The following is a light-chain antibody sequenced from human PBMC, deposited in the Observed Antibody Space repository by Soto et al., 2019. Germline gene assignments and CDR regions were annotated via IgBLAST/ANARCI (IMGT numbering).Light chain of an antibody. CDR1: NSDLATYNF. J-gene: IGLJ1*01. Sequence: QSALTQPASVSGSPGQSITISCTGTNSDLATYNFVSWYQQHPGRAPKLMIYEVTNRPSGVSNRFSGSKSGNTASLTISGLQAEDEADYYCSSYLATKTRVFGTGTKVTVL. CDR3: SSYLATKTRV. V-gene: IGLV2-14*01. CDR2: EVT.